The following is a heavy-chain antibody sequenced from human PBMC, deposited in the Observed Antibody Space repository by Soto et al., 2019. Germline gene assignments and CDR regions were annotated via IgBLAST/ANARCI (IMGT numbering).Heavy chain of an antibody. J-gene: IGHJ3*02. D-gene: IGHD5-18*01. Sequence: SVKVSCKASGGTFSSYAISWVRQAPGQGLEWMGGIIPIFGTANYAQKFQGRVTITADESTSTAYMELSSLRSEDTAVYYCARGPSDTAMVGGSAFDIWGQGTMVTVS. V-gene: IGHV1-69*13. CDR1: GGTFSSYA. CDR3: ARGPSDTAMVGGSAFDI. CDR2: IIPIFGTA.